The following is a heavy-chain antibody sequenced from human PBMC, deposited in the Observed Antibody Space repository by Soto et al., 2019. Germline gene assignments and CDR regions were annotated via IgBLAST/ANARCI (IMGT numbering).Heavy chain of an antibody. V-gene: IGHV3-33*01. D-gene: IGHD2-15*01. J-gene: IGHJ6*02. CDR2: IWYDGSIK. Sequence: QVQLVESGGGVVQPGTSLRLSCAASGFTFNTYGMNWVRQAPGKGLEWVAIIWYDGSIKYYADSVKGRFTVSRDNSKNTLYLQMNSLRAEDTAVFYCARVMCTGGSCKPYNYYGMDVWGQGTTVTVSS. CDR1: GFTFNTYG. CDR3: ARVMCTGGSCKPYNYYGMDV.